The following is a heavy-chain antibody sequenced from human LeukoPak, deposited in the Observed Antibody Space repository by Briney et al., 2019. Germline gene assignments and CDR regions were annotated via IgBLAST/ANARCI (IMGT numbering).Heavy chain of an antibody. CDR1: AYTFTSYG. V-gene: IGHV1-18*01. J-gene: IGHJ1*01. CDR2: ISAYNGNT. CDR3: ARGFGRQWMVQEYFQY. D-gene: IGHD6-19*01. Sequence: ASVKVSCKASAYTFTSYGITWVRQAPGQGLEWMGWISAYNGNTNYAQKLQGRVTMTTDTSTSTAYMELRSLRSDDTAVYYCARGFGRQWMVQEYFQYWGQGTLVTVSS.